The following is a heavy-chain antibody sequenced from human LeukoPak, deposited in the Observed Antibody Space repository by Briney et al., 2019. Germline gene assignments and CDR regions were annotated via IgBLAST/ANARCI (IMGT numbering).Heavy chain of an antibody. V-gene: IGHV3-30*02. CDR1: GFRLSSYG. D-gene: IGHD3-10*01. CDR3: AKDGGVRGPDYYYYMDV. CDR2: IRYDGNYK. J-gene: IGHJ6*03. Sequence: PGGSLRLSCAASGFRLSSYGMHWVRQAPGKGLEWVAFIRYDGNYKNYADSVKGRFTISRDSSKNTLYLQMNGLRPEDTAVYYCAKDGGVRGPDYYYYMDVWGKGTTVTVSS.